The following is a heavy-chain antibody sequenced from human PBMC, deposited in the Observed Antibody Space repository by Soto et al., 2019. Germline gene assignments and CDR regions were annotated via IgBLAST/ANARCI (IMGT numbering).Heavy chain of an antibody. CDR1: GGSISSGGYS. J-gene: IGHJ4*02. D-gene: IGHD6-13*01. CDR2: VYHSGRT. Sequence: QLQLQESGSGLVKPSQTLSLTCAVSGGSISSGGYSWSWIRQPPGKGLEWIGYVYHSGRTYYNPYLKSRVTISVDRSKNQFSLKLSSVTAADTAVYYCASTGYSSSWYVYWGQGTLVTVSS. V-gene: IGHV4-30-2*01. CDR3: ASTGYSSSWYVY.